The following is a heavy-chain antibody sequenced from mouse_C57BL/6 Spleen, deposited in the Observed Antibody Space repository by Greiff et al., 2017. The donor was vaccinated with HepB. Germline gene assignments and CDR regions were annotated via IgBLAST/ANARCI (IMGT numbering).Heavy chain of an antibody. V-gene: IGHV1-59*01. J-gene: IGHJ2*01. CDR2: IDPSDSYT. CDR3: ARIYYGNFDY. Sequence: QVQLQQSGAELVRPGTSVKLSCKASGYTFTSYWMHWVKQRPGQGLEWIGVIDPSDSYTNYNQKFKGKATLTVDTSSSTAYMQLSSLTSEDSAVYYCARIYYGNFDYWGQGTTLTVSS. CDR1: GYTFTSYW. D-gene: IGHD2-1*01.